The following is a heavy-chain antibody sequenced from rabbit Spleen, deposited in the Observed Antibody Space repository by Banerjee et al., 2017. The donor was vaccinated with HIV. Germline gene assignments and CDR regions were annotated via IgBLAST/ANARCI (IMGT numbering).Heavy chain of an antibody. CDR1: GFDFSSYY. V-gene: IGHV1S7*01. CDR2: IDPVFGSA. CDR3: ARRIDTGGDRYLRL. Sequence: QLVESGGGLVQPGGSLKLSCKASGFDFSSYYMSWVRQAPGKGLEWIGYIDPVFGSAYYASWVNGRFSISRENTQNTVSLQLNSLTAADTATYFCARRIDTGGDRYLRLWGPGTLVTVS. J-gene: IGHJ6*01. D-gene: IGHD2-1*01.